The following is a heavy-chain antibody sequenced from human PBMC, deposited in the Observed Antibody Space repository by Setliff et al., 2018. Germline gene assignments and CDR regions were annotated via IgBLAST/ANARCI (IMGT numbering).Heavy chain of an antibody. J-gene: IGHJ4*02. CDR3: ARLPRTVTHFDY. CDR2: INHSGST. Sequence: SETLSLTCTVYGGSLSNYYWSWIRQPPGKGLEWIVEINHSGSTNYNPSLKGRVTISVDTSKNQLSLKLDSLTAADTAVYFCARLPRTVTHFDYWGQGALVTVSS. D-gene: IGHD4-17*01. CDR1: GGSLSNYY. V-gene: IGHV4-34*01.